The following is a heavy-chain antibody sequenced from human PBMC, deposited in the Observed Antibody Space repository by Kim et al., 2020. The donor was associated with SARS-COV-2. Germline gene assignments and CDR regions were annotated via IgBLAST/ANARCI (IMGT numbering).Heavy chain of an antibody. D-gene: IGHD3-22*01. CDR3: ARVGYSSGYENWFDP. V-gene: IGHV1-18*01. CDR1: GYTFTSYG. CDR2: ISAYNGNT. J-gene: IGHJ5*02. Sequence: ASVKVSCKASGYTFTSYGISWVRQAPGQGLEWMGWISAYNGNTNYAQKLQGRVTMTTDTSTSTAYMELRSLRSDDTAVYYCARVGYSSGYENWFDPWGQGTLVTVSS.